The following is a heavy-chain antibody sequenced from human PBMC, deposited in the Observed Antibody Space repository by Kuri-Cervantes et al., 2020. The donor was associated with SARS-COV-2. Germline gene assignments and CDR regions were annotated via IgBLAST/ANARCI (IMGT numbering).Heavy chain of an antibody. CDR3: ARDYYDSSGYLVEPGDY. CDR2: IYSSGST. J-gene: IGHJ4*02. D-gene: IGHD3-22*01. V-gene: IGHV4-61*09. CDR1: GGSISSGSYY. Sequence: SETLSLTCTVSGGSISSGSYYWSWLRLPAGKGLEWIGHIYSSGSTNYKPSLKSRVTISVDTSKTQFSLKLTSVTAADTAVYYCARDYYDSSGYLVEPGDYWGQGTLVTVSS.